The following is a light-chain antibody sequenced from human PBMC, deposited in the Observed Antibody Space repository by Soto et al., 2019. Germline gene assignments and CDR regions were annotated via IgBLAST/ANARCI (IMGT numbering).Light chain of an antibody. CDR2: KAS. Sequence: DIQMTQSPSNLSASVGDRVTITCRASQSISTLLAWYQQKPGRAPTLLIYKASTLASGVPSRFSGSGSGTEFTLTISSLQPDDFATYYCQQYNSYPLTFGQGTRLEIK. J-gene: IGKJ5*01. V-gene: IGKV1-5*03. CDR3: QQYNSYPLT. CDR1: QSISTL.